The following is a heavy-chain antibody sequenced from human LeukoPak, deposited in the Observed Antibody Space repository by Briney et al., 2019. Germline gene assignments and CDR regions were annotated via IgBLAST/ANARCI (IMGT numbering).Heavy chain of an antibody. CDR2: IYYSGST. D-gene: IGHD1-14*01. CDR1: GGSISSSSYY. V-gene: IGHV4-39*01. Sequence: SETLSLTCTVSGGSISSSSYYWGWIRQPPGKGLEWIGSIYYSGSTYYNPSLKSRVTISVDTSKNQFSLKLSSVTAADTAVYYCARFFYRDEAFDIWGQGTMVTVSS. J-gene: IGHJ3*02. CDR3: ARFFYRDEAFDI.